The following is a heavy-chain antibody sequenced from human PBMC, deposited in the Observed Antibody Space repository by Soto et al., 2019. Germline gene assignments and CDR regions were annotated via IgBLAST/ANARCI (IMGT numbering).Heavy chain of an antibody. D-gene: IGHD6-6*01. Sequence: SETLSLTCAVYGGSFSGYYWSWIRQPPGKGLEWIGEINHSGSTNYNPSLKSRVTISVDTSKNQFSLKLSSVTAADTAVYYCARGGGQLVPNWFDPWGQGTRVTVSS. CDR1: GGSFSGYY. CDR3: ARGGGQLVPNWFDP. CDR2: INHSGST. V-gene: IGHV4-34*01. J-gene: IGHJ5*02.